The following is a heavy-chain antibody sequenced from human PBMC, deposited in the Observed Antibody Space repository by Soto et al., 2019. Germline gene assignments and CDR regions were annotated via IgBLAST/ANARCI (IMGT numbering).Heavy chain of an antibody. CDR3: AKYGRDNSAWKADY. Sequence: EVQLLESGGGLVQPGGSLRLSCVASGSTFSSFSMTWVRQAPGKGLEWVSAISAGGGTTNYADSVKDRFTISRDNSKSTLFLEMHSLRAEDTAVYYCAKYGRDNSAWKADYWGQGTLVTVSS. CDR1: GSTFSSFS. J-gene: IGHJ4*02. V-gene: IGHV3-23*01. CDR2: ISAGGGTT. D-gene: IGHD6-19*01.